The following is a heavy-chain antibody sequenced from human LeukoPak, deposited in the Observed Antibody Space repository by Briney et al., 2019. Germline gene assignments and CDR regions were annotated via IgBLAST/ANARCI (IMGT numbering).Heavy chain of an antibody. CDR1: GFTFSDYY. D-gene: IGHD2-2*01. Sequence: GGSLRLSCAASGFTFSDYYMSWIRQAPGEGLEWVSYISSSGSTIYYADSVKGRFTISRDNAKNSLYLQMNSLRAEDTAVYYCARHGDRADIVVVPAAKLDYWGQGTLVTVSS. V-gene: IGHV3-11*01. J-gene: IGHJ4*02. CDR3: ARHGDRADIVVVPAAKLDY. CDR2: ISSSGSTI.